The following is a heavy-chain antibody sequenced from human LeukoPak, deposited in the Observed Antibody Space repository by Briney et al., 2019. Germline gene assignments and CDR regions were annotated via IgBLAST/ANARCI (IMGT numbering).Heavy chain of an antibody. Sequence: PGGSLRLSCAASGFTFDDYGMSRVRQAPGKGLEWVSSISSSSYIYYADSVKGRFTISRDNAKNSLYLQMNSLRAEDTAVYYCARDSTARNIGFYYYDSSGSFDYWGQGTLVTVSS. V-gene: IGHV3-69-1*01. J-gene: IGHJ4*02. D-gene: IGHD3-22*01. CDR2: ISSSSYI. CDR1: GFTFDDYG. CDR3: ARDSTARNIGFYYYDSSGSFDY.